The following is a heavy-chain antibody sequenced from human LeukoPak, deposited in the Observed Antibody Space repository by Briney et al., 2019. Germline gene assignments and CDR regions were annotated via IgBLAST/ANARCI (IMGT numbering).Heavy chain of an antibody. V-gene: IGHV3-23*01. J-gene: IGHJ4*02. CDR3: ANAGFCSSTTCYNPFDH. CDR1: GFTFSSYA. CDR2: ITDSGFTT. D-gene: IGHD2-2*02. Sequence: GGSLRLSCAASGFTFSSYAMSWVRQAPGKGLEWVSGITDSGFTTFYANSVKGRFTISRDNSKNTLYLQMNSLRAEDTAIYYCANAGFCSSTTCYNPFDHWGQGTLVTVSS.